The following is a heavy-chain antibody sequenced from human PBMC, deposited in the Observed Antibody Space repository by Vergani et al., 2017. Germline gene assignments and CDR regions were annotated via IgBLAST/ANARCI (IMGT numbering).Heavy chain of an antibody. CDR3: ARIGGAVRGGAFDI. D-gene: IGHD3-10*02. CDR2: IYHSGST. CDR1: GYSISTNYY. V-gene: IGHV4-38-2*01. J-gene: IGHJ3*02. Sequence: QVQLQESGPGLVKPSETLSLTCAVSGYSISTNYYWGWSRQPPGKRREWIWSIYHSGSTYYNPSLKSRVSISVDTSKNQFSLKMTSVTAADTAVYYCARIGGAVRGGAFDIWGQGTMVTVSS.